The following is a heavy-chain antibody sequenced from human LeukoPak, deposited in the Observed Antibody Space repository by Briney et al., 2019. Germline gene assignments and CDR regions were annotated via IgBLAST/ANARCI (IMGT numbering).Heavy chain of an antibody. V-gene: IGHV4-61*01. CDR1: GDSVSSGSYY. CDR3: ARVLFDRTYYYYYGMDV. Sequence: SETLSLTCSVSGDSVSSGSYYWSWIRQPPEKGLEWIGYIYYSGSTNYNPSLKSRVTISVDTSKNQFSLKLSSVTAADTAVYYCARVLFDRTYYYYYGMDVWGQGTTVTVSS. CDR2: IYYSGST. D-gene: IGHD3-10*01. J-gene: IGHJ6*02.